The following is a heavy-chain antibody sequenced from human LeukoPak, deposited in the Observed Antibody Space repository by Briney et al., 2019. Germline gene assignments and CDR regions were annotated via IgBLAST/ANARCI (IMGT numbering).Heavy chain of an antibody. D-gene: IGHD5-24*01. CDR2: ISTYNGNT. Sequence: ASVKVSCKASGYTLASYGPSWVRQAPGQGLEWMGWISTYNGNTHYAQKLQSRVTMTTDTSTSTAYMELRSLRSDDTATYYCARCRDGPSRRRYYYYMDVWGKGTTVTVSS. CDR3: ARCRDGPSRRRYYYYMDV. CDR1: GYTLASYG. V-gene: IGHV1-18*01. J-gene: IGHJ6*03.